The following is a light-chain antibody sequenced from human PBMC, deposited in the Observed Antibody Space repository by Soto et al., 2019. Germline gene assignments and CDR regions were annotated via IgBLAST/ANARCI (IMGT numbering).Light chain of an antibody. V-gene: IGKV3-20*01. Sequence: EVVLTQSPGTLSLSPGERATLSCRASQSVSNNYSAWYQQKRGQSPQLLTFGSTDRATGIPDRFSDSGSGTDFTLTISRLEPEDFAVYYCQQYVSSPPYTFGQGTKLEIK. CDR3: QQYVSSPPYT. J-gene: IGKJ2*01. CDR2: GST. CDR1: QSVSNNY.